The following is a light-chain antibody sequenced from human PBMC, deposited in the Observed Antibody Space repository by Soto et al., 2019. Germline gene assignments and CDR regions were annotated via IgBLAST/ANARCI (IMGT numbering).Light chain of an antibody. CDR1: SSNIGAGYG. V-gene: IGLV1-40*01. CDR2: SNT. CDR3: QSYDNSLRGSV. Sequence: QSVLTQPPSVSGAPGQRVTISCTGSSSNIGAGYGVHWYQKLPGTAPKLLIYSNTNRPSGVPDRFSGSKSGTSASLAITGLQTEDEADYYCQSYDNSLRGSVFGGGTEVTVL. J-gene: IGLJ2*01.